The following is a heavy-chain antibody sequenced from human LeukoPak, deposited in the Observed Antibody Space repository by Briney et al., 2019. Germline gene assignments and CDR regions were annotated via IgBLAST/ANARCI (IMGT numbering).Heavy chain of an antibody. V-gene: IGHV5-51*01. CDR2: INPADSDT. J-gene: IGHJ3*02. CDR1: GYIFTHYW. Sequence: GESLKISCKGSGYIFTHYWIGWVRQMPGKGLEWMGIINPADSDTRYSPSFQGQVLISTDKSISTAYLHWGGLKASDTAMYFCARRRSSTSDAVDIWGQGTMVTVS. CDR3: ARRRSSTSDAVDI.